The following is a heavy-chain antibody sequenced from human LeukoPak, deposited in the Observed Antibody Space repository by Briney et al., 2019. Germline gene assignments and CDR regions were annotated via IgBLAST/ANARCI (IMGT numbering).Heavy chain of an antibody. V-gene: IGHV4-39*01. CDR2: IYYSGST. CDR1: GGSISSSSYY. D-gene: IGHD3-10*01. CDR3: ARLGFGEYYFDY. J-gene: IGHJ4*02. Sequence: SSETLSLTCTVSGGSISSSSYYWGWIRQPPGKGLEWIGSIYYSGSTYYNPSLKSRVTISVDTSKNQFSLKLSSVTAADTAVYYCARLGFGEYYFDYWGQGTLVTVSS.